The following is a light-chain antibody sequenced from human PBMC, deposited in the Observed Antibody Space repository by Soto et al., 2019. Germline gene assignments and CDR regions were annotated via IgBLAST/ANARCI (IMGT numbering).Light chain of an antibody. Sequence: EIVLTQSPATLSLSPGERATLSCRASQSVSSYLAWYQQKPGQAPRLLIYDASNRATGIPARFSGSGSGTNFTPTTSSLQPADFAADYCQQHSNWPPWTFGQGTKVEIK. V-gene: IGKV3-11*01. CDR2: DAS. J-gene: IGKJ1*01. CDR1: QSVSSY. CDR3: QQHSNWPPWT.